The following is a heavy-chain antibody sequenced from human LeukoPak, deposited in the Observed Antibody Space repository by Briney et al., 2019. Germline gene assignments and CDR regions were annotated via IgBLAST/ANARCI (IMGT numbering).Heavy chain of an antibody. CDR2: ISSGGGSR. CDR1: GFTFSSYA. J-gene: IGHJ4*02. Sequence: PGGSLRLSCSASGFTFSSYAMHWVRQAPGKGLEYVSSISSGGGSRNYADSVKGRFTISRDNSKNTLYLQMSSLRGEDTAVYYCVKRGRQGDYAYDYWGQGALVTVSS. CDR3: VKRGRQGDYAYDY. V-gene: IGHV3-64D*06. D-gene: IGHD4-17*01.